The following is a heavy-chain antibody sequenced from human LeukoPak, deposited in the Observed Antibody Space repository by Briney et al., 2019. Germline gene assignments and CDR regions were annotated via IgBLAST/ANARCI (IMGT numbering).Heavy chain of an antibody. CDR2: IRSKAYGGTT. CDR1: GFTFGDYA. J-gene: IGHJ4*02. D-gene: IGHD4-17*01. V-gene: IGHV3-49*04. CDR3: KRNDSGDYPSRY. Sequence: GGSLRLSCTASGFTFGDYAMSWVRQAPGKGLEWVGFIRSKAYGGTTEYAASVKGRFTISRDDSKSIAYLQMNSLKTEDTAVYYCKRNDSGDYPSRYWGQGTLVTVSS.